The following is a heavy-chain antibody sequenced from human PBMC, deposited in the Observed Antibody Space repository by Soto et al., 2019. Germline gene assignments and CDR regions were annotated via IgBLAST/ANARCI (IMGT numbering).Heavy chain of an antibody. J-gene: IGHJ5*02. Sequence: QLQLQESGPGLVKPSETLSLTCTVSGGSISSRGYYWGWIRQPPGKGLEWIGTIYYSGSTYYNPSLKSRGPISVDTSKNQFSLTLSSVTAADTAVYYCATSNWFDPWGQGTLVTVSS. CDR1: GGSISSRGYY. V-gene: IGHV4-39*01. CDR2: IYYSGST. CDR3: ATSNWFDP.